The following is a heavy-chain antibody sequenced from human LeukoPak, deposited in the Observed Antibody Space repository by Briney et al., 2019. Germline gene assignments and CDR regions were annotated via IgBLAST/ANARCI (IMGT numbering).Heavy chain of an antibody. D-gene: IGHD1/OR15-1a*01. J-gene: IGHJ4*02. V-gene: IGHV3-20*04. CDR3: ARDLTTSDN. Sequence: GGSLRLSCAASGFTVDDYGMSWVRQAPGKGLEWVSGINWSGGRTGYADSLKGRFTISRDNAKNTLYLQMNSLRDEDTALYYCARDLTTSDNWGQGTLVTVSS. CDR1: GFTVDDYG. CDR2: INWSGGRT.